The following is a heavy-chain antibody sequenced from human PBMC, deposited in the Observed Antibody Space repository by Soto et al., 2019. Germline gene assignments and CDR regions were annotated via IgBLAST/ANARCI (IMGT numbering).Heavy chain of an antibody. J-gene: IGHJ6*02. V-gene: IGHV4-34*01. D-gene: IGHD3-22*01. Sequence: PSETLSLTCAVYGGSFSGYYWSWIRQPPGKGLEWIGEINHSGSTNYNPSLKSRVTISVDTSKNQFSLKLSSVTAADTAVYYCARGNNHYDSRRLYYYYYGMDVWGQGTTVTAP. CDR1: GGSFSGYY. CDR2: INHSGST. CDR3: ARGNNHYDSRRLYYYYYGMDV.